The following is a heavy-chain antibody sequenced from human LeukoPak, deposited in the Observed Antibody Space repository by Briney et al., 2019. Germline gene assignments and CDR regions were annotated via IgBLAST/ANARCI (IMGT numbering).Heavy chain of an antibody. CDR1: GDSITSGSYY. V-gene: IGHV4-39*07. CDR2: IIHSGRT. Sequence: SETLSLTCTVSGDSITSGSYYWTWIRQSPGMGLEWIGEIIHSGRTNYNPSLTSRVTISVDTSNNQFSLELSSVTAADTAVYYCARGILVTVYATFDYWSQGTLVTVSS. D-gene: IGHD2-8*01. CDR3: ARGILVTVYATFDY. J-gene: IGHJ4*02.